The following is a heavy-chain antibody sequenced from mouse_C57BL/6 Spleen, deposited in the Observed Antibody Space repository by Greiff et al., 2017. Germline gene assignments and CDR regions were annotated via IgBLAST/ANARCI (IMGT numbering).Heavy chain of an antibody. Sequence: EVKLLESGPGLAKPSQTLSLTCSVTGYSITSDYWNWIRKFPGNKLEYMGYISYSGSTYYNPSLKSRISITRDTSKNQYYLQLNSVTTEDTATDYCTRLRPIHWYFDVWGTGTTVTVSS. CDR3: TRLRPIHWYFDV. V-gene: IGHV3-8*01. CDR1: GYSITSDY. D-gene: IGHD5-1-1*01. J-gene: IGHJ1*03. CDR2: ISYSGST.